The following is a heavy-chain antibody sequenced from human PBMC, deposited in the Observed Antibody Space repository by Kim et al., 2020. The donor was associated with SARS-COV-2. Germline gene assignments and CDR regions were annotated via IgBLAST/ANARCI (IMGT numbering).Heavy chain of an antibody. J-gene: IGHJ3*02. D-gene: IGHD4-4*01. CDR3: ARDVTQERAFDI. V-gene: IGHV4-59*01. Sequence: TYTPSLESRVTISVDTSKNQFSLKLSSVTAADTAVYYCARDVTQERAFDIWGQGTMVTVSS.